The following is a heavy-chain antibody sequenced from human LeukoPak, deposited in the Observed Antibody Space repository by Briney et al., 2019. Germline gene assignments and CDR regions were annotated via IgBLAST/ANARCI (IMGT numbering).Heavy chain of an antibody. J-gene: IGHJ4*02. V-gene: IGHV4-4*07. CDR3: ARQSDKAAGGTFAFDY. Sequence: PSETLSLTCTVSGDSISTYYWSWIRQPAGKGLEWIGRINTSGSTNYNPSLKSRVTMSVDTSKNQFSLKLSSVTAADTAVYYCARQSDKAAGGTFAFDYWGQGALVTVS. CDR1: GDSISTYY. D-gene: IGHD6-13*01. CDR2: INTSGST.